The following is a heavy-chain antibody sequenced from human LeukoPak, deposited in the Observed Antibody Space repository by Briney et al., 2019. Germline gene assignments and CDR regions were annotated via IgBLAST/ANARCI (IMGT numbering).Heavy chain of an antibody. D-gene: IGHD4-23*01. Sequence: SETLSLTCTVSGGSFSSSSYYWGWVRQPPGKGLEWIGLMSYSGTSAYNPSLESRVTISVDTSKNEFSVKLTSVTAADTAIYYCVGSHGGYWGQGTLVTVSS. CDR2: MSYSGTS. CDR3: VGSHGGY. CDR1: GGSFSSSSYY. J-gene: IGHJ4*02. V-gene: IGHV4-39*01.